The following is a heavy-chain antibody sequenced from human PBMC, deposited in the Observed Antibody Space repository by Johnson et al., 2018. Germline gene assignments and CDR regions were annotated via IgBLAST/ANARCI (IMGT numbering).Heavy chain of an antibody. Sequence: QVQLQESGPGLVKTSETLSLTCTVSGGSISSYYWSWIRQPPGKGLEWIGYIYYSGSTNYNPSLKSRVTISVDTAKNQFSLKLSSVTAADTAVYYWAGGNYDSSGYYSGVYFQHWGQGTLVTVSS. V-gene: IGHV4-59*01. CDR3: AGGNYDSSGYYSGVYFQH. CDR2: IYYSGST. J-gene: IGHJ1*01. D-gene: IGHD3-22*01. CDR1: GGSISSYY.